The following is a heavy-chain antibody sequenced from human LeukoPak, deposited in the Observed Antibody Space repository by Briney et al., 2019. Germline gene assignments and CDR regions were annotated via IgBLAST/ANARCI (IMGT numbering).Heavy chain of an antibody. CDR1: GGSVNSGNYS. CDR2: IYYSGSTY. CDR3: ARDREWELQSLRYFDY. D-gene: IGHD1-26*01. J-gene: IGHJ4*02. Sequence: SETLSLTCTVSGGSVNSGNYSWSWIRQPPGKGLGWFGIIYYSGSTYYYNPSLESRVTISLDTSKNQFSLKPSSVTAADTAVYYCARDREWELQSLRYFDYWGQGTLVTVSS. V-gene: IGHV4-61*01.